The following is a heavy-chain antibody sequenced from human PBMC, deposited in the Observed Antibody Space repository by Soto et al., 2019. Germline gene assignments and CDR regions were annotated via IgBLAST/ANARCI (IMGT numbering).Heavy chain of an antibody. CDR3: ARWGTTGGLDV. CDR2: TSYDGSNK. V-gene: IGHV3-30*19. D-gene: IGHD3-16*01. Sequence: QVQLVESGGGVVQPGTSLRLSCVGSGFTFRSYVIHWVRQAPGKGLAWVALTSYDGSNKYYDDSVKGRFTISRDNSRNTVDLQMDNLRLEETALYYCARWGTTGGLDVWGQGTLVSVSS. J-gene: IGHJ4*02. CDR1: GFTFRSYV.